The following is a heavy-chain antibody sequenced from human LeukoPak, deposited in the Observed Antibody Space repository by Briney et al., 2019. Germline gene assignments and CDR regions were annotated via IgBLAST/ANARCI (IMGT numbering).Heavy chain of an antibody. CDR2: IIPIFGTA. V-gene: IGHV1-69*13. D-gene: IGHD3-10*01. Sequence: SVKVSCKASGGTFSSYAISWVRQAPGQGLEWMGGIIPIFGTANYAQKFQGRVTITADESTSTAYMELSSLRSEDTAVYYCARVHHYYGSGSPSPGGWFDPWGQGALVTVSS. CDR1: GGTFSSYA. J-gene: IGHJ5*02. CDR3: ARVHHYYGSGSPSPGGWFDP.